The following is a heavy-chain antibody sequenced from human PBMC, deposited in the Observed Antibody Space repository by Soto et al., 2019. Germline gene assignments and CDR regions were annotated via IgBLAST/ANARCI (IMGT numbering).Heavy chain of an antibody. V-gene: IGHV4-34*01. Sequence: SETLSLTCAVYGGSFSGYYWSWIRQPPGKGLEWIREINHSGSTNYNPSLKSRVTISVDTSKNQFSLKLSSVTAADTAVYYCARGGNCSGGSCRPSKYYYYYYGMDVWGQGTTVTVSS. CDR3: ARGGNCSGGSCRPSKYYYYYYGMDV. CDR1: GGSFSGYY. J-gene: IGHJ6*02. D-gene: IGHD2-15*01. CDR2: INHSGST.